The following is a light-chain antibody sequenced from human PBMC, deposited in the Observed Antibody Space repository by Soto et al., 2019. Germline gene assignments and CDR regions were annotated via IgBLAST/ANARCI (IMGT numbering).Light chain of an antibody. V-gene: IGKV1-17*01. CDR2: AAS. CDR1: QTISIY. Sequence: IQMTQSPSYLSASVGDRVTITCRARQTISIYLSWYQQKPGNAPNLLIYAASNLQSGVPSRFSGSGSGTEFTLTISSLQPDDFASYCCQQYNSYRSFGQGTKVDI. J-gene: IGKJ1*01. CDR3: QQYNSYRS.